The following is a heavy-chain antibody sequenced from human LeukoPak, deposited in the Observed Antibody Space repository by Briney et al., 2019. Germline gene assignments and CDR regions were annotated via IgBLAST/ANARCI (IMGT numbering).Heavy chain of an antibody. V-gene: IGHV3-30*03. CDR1: GFTFSSYG. CDR2: ISYDGSNK. J-gene: IGHJ4*02. Sequence: GGSLRLSCAASGFTFSSYGMHWVRQAPGKGLEWVAVISYDGSNKYYADSVKGRFSISRDNSKNTLYLQMNSLRAEDTAVYYCAREYSGSYRYWGQGTLVTVSS. CDR3: AREYSGSYRY. D-gene: IGHD1-26*01.